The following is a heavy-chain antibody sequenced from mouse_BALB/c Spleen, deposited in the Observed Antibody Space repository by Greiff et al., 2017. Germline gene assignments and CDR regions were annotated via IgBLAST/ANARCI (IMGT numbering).Heavy chain of an antibody. Sequence: QVQLQQSGADLAKPGASVKMSCKASGYTFTSYWMHWVKQRPGQGLEWIGYINPSTGYTEYNQKFKDKATLTADKSSSTAYMQLSSLTSEDSAVYYCAREIGYYESMDYWGQGTSVTVSS. CDR1: GYTFTSYW. CDR3: AREIGYYESMDY. V-gene: IGHV1-7*01. D-gene: IGHD2-3*01. CDR2: INPSTGYT. J-gene: IGHJ4*01.